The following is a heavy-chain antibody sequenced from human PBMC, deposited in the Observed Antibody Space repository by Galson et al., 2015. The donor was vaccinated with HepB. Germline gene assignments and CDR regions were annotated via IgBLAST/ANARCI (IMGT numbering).Heavy chain of an antibody. CDR2: ISAYNGYT. CDR3: AREGGYDSYNHYYGMDV. CDR1: GYPFSSYA. D-gene: IGHD5-12*01. J-gene: IGHJ6*02. V-gene: IGHV1-18*01. Sequence: SVKVSCKASGYPFSSYAISWVRQAPGQGLEWMGRISAYNGYTNYAQKVQGRLTMTTDTSTSTAYMELRSLRSDDTAVYYCAREGGYDSYNHYYGMDVWGQGTTVTVSS.